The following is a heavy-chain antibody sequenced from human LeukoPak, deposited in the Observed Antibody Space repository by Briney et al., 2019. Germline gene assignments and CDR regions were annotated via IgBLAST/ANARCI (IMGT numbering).Heavy chain of an antibody. CDR2: IYHSGSS. V-gene: IGHV4-4*02. CDR1: GGSISSSNW. J-gene: IGHJ5*02. D-gene: IGHD3-3*01. Sequence: PSETLSLTCAVSGGSISSSNWWSWVRQPPGKGPEWIGEIYHSGSSNYNPSLKSRVTISVDESKNQFSLKLSSVTAADTAVYYCARKEEDFWSGFNWFDPWGQGTLVTVSS. CDR3: ARKEEDFWSGFNWFDP.